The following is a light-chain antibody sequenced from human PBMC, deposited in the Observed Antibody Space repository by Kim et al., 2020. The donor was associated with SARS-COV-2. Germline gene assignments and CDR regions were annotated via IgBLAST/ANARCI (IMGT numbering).Light chain of an antibody. CDR2: AAS. Sequence: DIQMTQSPSSLSASVGDRVTLTCRASQSISSYLNWYQQKPGKAPKVLIYAASSLESGVPSRFSGSGSGTDFTLTISSLQPEDFATYYCQQSYSTPGYTFGQGTKLEI. CDR3: QQSYSTPGYT. V-gene: IGKV1-39*01. J-gene: IGKJ2*01. CDR1: QSISSY.